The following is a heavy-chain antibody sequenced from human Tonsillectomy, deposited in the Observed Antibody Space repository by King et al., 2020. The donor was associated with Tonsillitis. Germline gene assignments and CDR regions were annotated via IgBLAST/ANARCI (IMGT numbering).Heavy chain of an antibody. V-gene: IGHV4-39*01. CDR3: ARRVVVPVASHFDY. Sequence: QLQESGPGLVKPSETLSLTCTVSGGSISSSSYYWGWIRQPPGKGLEWIGSIYYSXSTYYNPSLKSRVTISVDTSKNQFSLKLSSVTAADTALYYCARRVVVPVASHFDYWGQGTLVTVSS. D-gene: IGHD2-2*01. CDR1: GGSISSSSYY. J-gene: IGHJ4*02. CDR2: IYYSXST.